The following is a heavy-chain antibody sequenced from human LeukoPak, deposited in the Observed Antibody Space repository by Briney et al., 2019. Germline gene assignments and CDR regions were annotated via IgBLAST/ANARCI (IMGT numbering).Heavy chain of an antibody. J-gene: IGHJ5*02. D-gene: IGHD3-22*01. V-gene: IGHV4-34*01. CDR1: GGSFSGYY. CDR2: INHSGST. CDR3: ARGRMIVVVITYPNWFDP. Sequence: SETLSLTCAVYGGSFSGYYWCWIRQPPGKGLEWIGEINHSGSTNYNPSLKSRVTISVDTSKNQFSLKLSSVTAADTAVYYCARGRMIVVVITYPNWFDPWGQGTLVTVSS.